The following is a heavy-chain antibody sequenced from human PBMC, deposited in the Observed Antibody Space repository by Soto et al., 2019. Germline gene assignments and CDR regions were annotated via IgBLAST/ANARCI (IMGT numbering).Heavy chain of an antibody. CDR3: ARRGYYHRGFDY. D-gene: IGHD3-22*01. V-gene: IGHV4-39*01. J-gene: IGHJ4*02. Sequence: SETLSLTCTVSGGSISSSSYYWGWIRQPPGKGLEWIGSIYYSGSTYYNPSLKSRVTISVTTSKNQFSLKLSSVTAADTAVYYCARRGYYHRGFDYWGQGTLVTVSS. CDR1: GGSISSSSYY. CDR2: IYYSGST.